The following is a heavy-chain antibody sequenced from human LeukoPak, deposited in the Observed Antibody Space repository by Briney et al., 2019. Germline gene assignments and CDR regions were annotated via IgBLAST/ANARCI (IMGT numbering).Heavy chain of an antibody. Sequence: GGSLRLSCAASGFTFSSYGLSWVRQAPGKGLEWVSGITGSGDSTFYADSVKGRFTISRDNSKNTLYLQMNSLRAEDTAVYYCAKAQIAYYDSSGKDYWGQGTLVTVSS. V-gene: IGHV3-23*01. CDR3: AKAQIAYYDSSGKDY. CDR2: ITGSGDST. J-gene: IGHJ4*02. D-gene: IGHD3-22*01. CDR1: GFTFSSYG.